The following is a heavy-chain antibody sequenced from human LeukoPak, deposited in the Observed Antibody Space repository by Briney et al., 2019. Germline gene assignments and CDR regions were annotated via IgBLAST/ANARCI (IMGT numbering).Heavy chain of an antibody. V-gene: IGHV1-69*13. J-gene: IGHJ4*02. D-gene: IGHD6-13*01. CDR2: IIPIFGTA. Sequence: ASVKVSCKASGYTLTDYYMHWVRQAPGQGLEWMGGIIPIFGTANYAQKFQGRVTITADESTSTAYMELSSLRSEDTAVYYCARDGYSSSWGFDYWGQGTLVTVSS. CDR3: ARDGYSSSWGFDY. CDR1: GYTLTDYY.